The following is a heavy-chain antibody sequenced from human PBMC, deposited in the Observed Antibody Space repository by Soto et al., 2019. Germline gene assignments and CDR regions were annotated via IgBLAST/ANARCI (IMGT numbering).Heavy chain of an antibody. J-gene: IGHJ4*02. CDR3: AHRVLRTVFGLVTTTAIYFDL. CDR1: GFSLTTSGVG. CDR2: IYWDDDK. D-gene: IGHD3-3*01. V-gene: IGHV2-5*02. Sequence: QITLNESGPTVVRPTETLTLTCRFSGFSLTTSGVGVGWIRQSPGKAPEWLVLIYWDDDKRYSASLKSRLTITKDTSKNQVVLTVSDLDPTDTATYYCAHRVLRTVFGLVTTTAIYFDLWGQGTPVAVSS.